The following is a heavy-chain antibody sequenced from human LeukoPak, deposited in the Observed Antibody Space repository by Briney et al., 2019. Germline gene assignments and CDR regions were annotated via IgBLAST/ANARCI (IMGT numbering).Heavy chain of an antibody. J-gene: IGHJ3*02. D-gene: IGHD5-12*01. CDR3: ARGIDYFYDAFDI. CDR2: IIPIFGTA. CDR1: GGTFSSYA. V-gene: IGHV1-69*05. Sequence: GASVKVSCKASGGTFSSYAISWVRQAPGQGLEWMGRIIPIFGTANYAQKFQGRVTITTDESTSTAYMELSSLRSEDTAVYYCARGIDYFYDAFDIWGQGTMVTVSS.